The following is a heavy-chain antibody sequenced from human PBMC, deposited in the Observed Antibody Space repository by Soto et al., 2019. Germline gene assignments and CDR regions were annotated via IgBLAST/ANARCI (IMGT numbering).Heavy chain of an antibody. D-gene: IGHD2-2*01. Sequence: QVQLVESGGGVVQPGRPLRLSCAASTFTLSTYGMHWVRQAPGKGLEWVAVISYDGNNKYYADSVKGRFTISRENSMNTLSRQMNSLTTEDTAVYYCARGAEYQVLSRDYFYGMDVWGQGIMVTVSS. V-gene: IGHV3-30*03. J-gene: IGHJ6*02. CDR1: TFTLSTYG. CDR2: ISYDGNNK. CDR3: ARGAEYQVLSRDYFYGMDV.